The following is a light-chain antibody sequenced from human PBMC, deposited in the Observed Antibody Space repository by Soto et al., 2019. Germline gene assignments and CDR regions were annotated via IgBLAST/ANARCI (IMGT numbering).Light chain of an antibody. CDR3: QSYDSSLSGSRV. V-gene: IGLV1-40*01. J-gene: IGLJ1*01. Sequence: QSVLTQPPSVSGAPGQTVTISCTGRSSNIGAGFDVHWYQQLPGSAPKLLIYANTNRPSGVPDRFSGSKSGTSASLVLTGLQAEDEGDYYCQSYDSSLSGSRVFGTGTKVTVL. CDR1: SSNIGAGFD. CDR2: ANT.